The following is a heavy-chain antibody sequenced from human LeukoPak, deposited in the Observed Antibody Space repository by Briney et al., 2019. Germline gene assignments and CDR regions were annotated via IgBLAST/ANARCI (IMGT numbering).Heavy chain of an antibody. Sequence: GGSLRLSCAASGFTFSSYGMHWVRQAPGKGLEWVAFIRYDGSNKYYADSVKGRFTISRDNSKNTLYLQMNSMRAEDTAVYYCAKRGYCTNGVCYNGYFDYWGQGTLVTVSS. D-gene: IGHD2-8*01. V-gene: IGHV3-30*02. J-gene: IGHJ4*02. CDR3: AKRGYCTNGVCYNGYFDY. CDR2: IRYDGSNK. CDR1: GFTFSSYG.